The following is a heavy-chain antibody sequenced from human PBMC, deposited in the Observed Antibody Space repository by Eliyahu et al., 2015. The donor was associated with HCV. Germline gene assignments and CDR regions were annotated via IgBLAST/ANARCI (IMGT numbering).Heavy chain of an antibody. CDR2: IIPILGIA. CDR3: ARSPIVVVVAATREDAFDI. CDR1: GGTFSSYT. J-gene: IGHJ3*02. Sequence: EVKKPGSSVKVSCKASGGTFSSYTISWVRQAPGQGLEWMGRIIPILGIANYAQKFQGRVTITADKSTSTALHGPDRPRSEGPGLYYCARSPIVVVVAATREDAFDIWGQGTMVTVSS. D-gene: IGHD2-15*01. V-gene: IGHV1-69*02.